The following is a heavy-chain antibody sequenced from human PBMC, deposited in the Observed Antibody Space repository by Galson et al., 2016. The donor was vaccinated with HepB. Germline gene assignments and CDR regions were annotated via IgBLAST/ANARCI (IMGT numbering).Heavy chain of an antibody. CDR3: ARSLPRGVYFDY. D-gene: IGHD3-10*01. CDR2: INHSRSS. J-gene: IGHJ4*02. V-gene: IGHV4-34*01. CDR1: GGSFSGYY. Sequence: SETLSLTCAVYGGSFSGYYWSWIRQPPGKGLEWIGEINHSRSSNYNPSHKSRVTISVDTSKNQFSLKLSSVTAADTAVYYCARSLPRGVYFDYWGQGTLVTVSS.